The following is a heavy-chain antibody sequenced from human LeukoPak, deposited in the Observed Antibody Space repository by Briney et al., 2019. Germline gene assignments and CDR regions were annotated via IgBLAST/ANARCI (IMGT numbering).Heavy chain of an antibody. CDR2: IYYSGST. J-gene: IGHJ4*02. Sequence: ASETLSLTCAVYGGSFSGYYWSWIRQPPGKGLEWIGYIYYSGSTYYNPSLKSRVTISVDTSKNQFSLKLSSVTAADTAVYYCATNTAMVFGRYYFDYWGQGTLVTVSS. CDR3: ATNTAMVFGRYYFDY. D-gene: IGHD5-18*01. V-gene: IGHV4-30-4*01. CDR1: GGSFSGYY.